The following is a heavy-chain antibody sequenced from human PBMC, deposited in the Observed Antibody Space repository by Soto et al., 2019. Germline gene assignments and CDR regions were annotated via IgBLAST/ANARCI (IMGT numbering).Heavy chain of an antibody. Sequence: SETLSLTCTVSGGSISSSYWSWIRQPPGKGLEWIGYMYYSGSTRYNPSLKSRVTISVDTSKKQFSLELSSVTAADTAVYYCARGRGSSSSQLDYWGQGTLVTVSS. CDR3: ARGRGSSSSQLDY. V-gene: IGHV4-59*01. CDR1: GGSISSSY. CDR2: MYYSGST. D-gene: IGHD3-10*01. J-gene: IGHJ4*02.